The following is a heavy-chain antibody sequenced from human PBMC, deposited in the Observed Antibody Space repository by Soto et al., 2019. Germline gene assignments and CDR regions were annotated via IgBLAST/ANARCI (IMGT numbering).Heavy chain of an antibody. CDR1: GFTFSIYW. Sequence: PGGSLRLSCAASGFTFSIYWMSWVRQAPGKGLEWVANIKQDGSEKYYVDSVKGRFTISRDNAKNSLYLQMNSLRAEDTALYYCARCSGGSCSSMGYLDYWGQGTQVTVSS. CDR2: IKQDGSEK. D-gene: IGHD2-15*01. J-gene: IGHJ4*02. V-gene: IGHV3-7*05. CDR3: ARCSGGSCSSMGYLDY.